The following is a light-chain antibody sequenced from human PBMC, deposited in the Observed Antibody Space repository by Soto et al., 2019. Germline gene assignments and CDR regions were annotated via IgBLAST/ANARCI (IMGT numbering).Light chain of an antibody. Sequence: EMVLTQSPDTLSLSPGERATLSCRASQAVSRNLAWYQQRPGQAPRLLIYDISNRAAGVPARFSGSGSETEFTLTIRSLQSEDFAVYFCQQYNNWPSFGQGTRLEIK. CDR2: DIS. CDR3: QQYNNWPS. J-gene: IGKJ5*01. CDR1: QAVSRN. V-gene: IGKV3-15*01.